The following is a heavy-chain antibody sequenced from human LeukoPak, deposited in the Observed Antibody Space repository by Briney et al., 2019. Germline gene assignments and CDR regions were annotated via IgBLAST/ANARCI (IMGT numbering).Heavy chain of an antibody. CDR3: ARGYNYGSVTFDY. CDR2: IYPGDSDT. Sequence: GESLKISCKGSGYSFTSYWIVWVRQMPGKGLEWMGIIYPGDSDTTTSPSFQGQVTISADKSISTAYLQWSSLKASDTAMYYCARGYNYGSVTFDYWGQGTLVTVSS. J-gene: IGHJ4*02. D-gene: IGHD5-18*01. CDR1: GYSFTSYW. V-gene: IGHV5-51*01.